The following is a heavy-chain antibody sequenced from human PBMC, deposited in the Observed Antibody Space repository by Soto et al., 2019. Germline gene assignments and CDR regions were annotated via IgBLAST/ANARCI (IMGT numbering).Heavy chain of an antibody. V-gene: IGHV3-48*01. D-gene: IGHD6-19*01. CDR1: GFTFSSYN. CDR3: ARSSQWLVGGLDY. CDR2: ISSSSSTI. Sequence: EVQLVESGGGLVQPGGSLRLSCAASGFTFSSYNMNWVRRAPGKGLEWVSYISSSSSTIYYADSVKGRFTISRDNAKNSLYLQMNSLRAEDTAVYYCARSSQWLVGGLDYWGQGTLVTVSS. J-gene: IGHJ4*02.